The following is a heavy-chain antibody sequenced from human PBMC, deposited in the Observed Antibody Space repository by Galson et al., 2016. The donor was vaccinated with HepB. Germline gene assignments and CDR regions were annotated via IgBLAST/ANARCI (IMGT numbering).Heavy chain of an antibody. CDR3: STGGIVLVSIYYFYGMDV. J-gene: IGHJ6*02. Sequence: SLRLSCAASGFAINNAWMNWVRQAPGKGLEWVGRINSKTDAGTTDYAAPVKGRFTFSRDDSKNTVYLQMNSLKTEDTAVYYCSTGGIVLVSIYYFYGMDVWGQGTTVTVSS. D-gene: IGHD2-8*02. CDR2: INSKTDAGTT. CDR1: GFAINNAW. V-gene: IGHV3-15*07.